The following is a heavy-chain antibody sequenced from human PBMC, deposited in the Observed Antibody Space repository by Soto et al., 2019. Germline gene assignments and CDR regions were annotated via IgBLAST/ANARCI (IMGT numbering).Heavy chain of an antibody. CDR3: GHGRWEESRDGHRGWFDP. D-gene: IGHD1-26*01. V-gene: IGHV1-69*02. CDR1: GGTFSSYT. Sequence: QVQLVQSGAEVKKPGSSVKVSCKASGGTFSSYTISWVRQAPGQGLEWMGRIIPIIGIAKYAQKFQGRVTITAXKXXXTXXMELSSLRSEDTAVYYCGHGRWEESRDGHRGWFDPGGQGTLVTVSS. J-gene: IGHJ5*02. CDR2: IIPIIGIA.